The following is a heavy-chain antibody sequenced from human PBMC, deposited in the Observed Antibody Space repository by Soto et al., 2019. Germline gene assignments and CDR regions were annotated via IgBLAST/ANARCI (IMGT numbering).Heavy chain of an antibody. D-gene: IGHD5-12*01. V-gene: IGHV4-34*01. Sequence: PSETLSLTCAVYGGSFSGYYWSWIRQPPGKGLEWIGEIDHSGSTNYNPALKSRVTISVDTSKNQFSLKLSSVTAADTAVYYCARGNPRDSGYETLGMDVWGQGTTVTVSS. J-gene: IGHJ6*02. CDR1: GGSFSGYY. CDR3: ARGNPRDSGYETLGMDV. CDR2: IDHSGST.